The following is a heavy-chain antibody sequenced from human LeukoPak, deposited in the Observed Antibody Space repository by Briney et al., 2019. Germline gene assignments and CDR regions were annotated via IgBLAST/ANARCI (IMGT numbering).Heavy chain of an antibody. Sequence: GASVKVSCKASGYTFTSYDINWVRQATGQGLEWMGWMNPNSGNTGYAQKFQGRVTMTRNTSISPAYMELSSLRSEDTAVYYCARCRSSGWYPWWGDYYYYYMDVWGKGTTVTVSS. CDR3: ARCRSSGWYPWWGDYYYYYMDV. CDR2: MNPNSGNT. J-gene: IGHJ6*03. CDR1: GYTFTSYD. D-gene: IGHD6-19*01. V-gene: IGHV1-8*01.